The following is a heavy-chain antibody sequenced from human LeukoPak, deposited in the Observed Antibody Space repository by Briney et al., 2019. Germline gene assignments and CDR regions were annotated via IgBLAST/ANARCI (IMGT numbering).Heavy chain of an antibody. CDR3: AEVESSYCRI. J-gene: IGHJ4*02. V-gene: IGHV3-23*01. CDR1: GLTFGNYG. Sequence: GGSLRLSCVASGLTFGNYGMNWVRQPPGKGLEWVSPFGGGGYTTYSADSVRGRFTNSRDNYKNSMYLQMSSLRAEDTAIYYCAEVESSYCRIWGQGTLVTVSS. D-gene: IGHD3-10*01. CDR2: FGGGGYTT.